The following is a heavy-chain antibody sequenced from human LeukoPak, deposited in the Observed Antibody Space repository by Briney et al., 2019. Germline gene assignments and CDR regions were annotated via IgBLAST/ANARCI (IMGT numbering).Heavy chain of an antibody. CDR1: GGFISSYY. CDR3: ARRNDFHI. V-gene: IGHV4-4*08. Sequence: SETLSLTCTVSGGFISSYYWSWIRQPPGKGLEWIGYIYSNEATEYKPSLKSRVTISADTSKNQFSLKLTSVTAADTAIYYCARRNDFHIWGQGTMVTVSS. CDR2: IYSNEAT. J-gene: IGHJ3*02.